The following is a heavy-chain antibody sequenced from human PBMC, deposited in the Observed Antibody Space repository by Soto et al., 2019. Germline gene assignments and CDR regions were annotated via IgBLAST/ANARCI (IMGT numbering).Heavy chain of an antibody. D-gene: IGHD3-3*02. J-gene: IGHJ4*02. V-gene: IGHV4-31*03. Sequence: SETLSLTCTVSGGFISSGGYYWSWIRQHPGKGLEWIGYIYYSGSTYYNPSLKSRVTISVDTSKNQFSLKLSSVTAADTAVYYYARARIRYSHRTLDYWGQGTLVTVSS. CDR1: GGFISSGGYY. CDR2: IYYSGST. CDR3: ARARIRYSHRTLDY.